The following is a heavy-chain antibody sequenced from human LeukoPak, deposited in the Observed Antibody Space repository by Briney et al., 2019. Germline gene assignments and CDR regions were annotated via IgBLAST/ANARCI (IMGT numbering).Heavy chain of an antibody. CDR1: GFTFSSYS. Sequence: GGSLRLSCAASGFTFSSYSMNWVRQAPGKGLEWVSAISGSGGSTYYADSVKGRFTISRDNSKNTLYLQMNSLRAEDTAVYYCARGFYDTLTGPDYWGQGTLVTVSA. J-gene: IGHJ4*02. CDR3: ARGFYDTLTGPDY. D-gene: IGHD3-9*01. V-gene: IGHV3-23*01. CDR2: ISGSGGST.